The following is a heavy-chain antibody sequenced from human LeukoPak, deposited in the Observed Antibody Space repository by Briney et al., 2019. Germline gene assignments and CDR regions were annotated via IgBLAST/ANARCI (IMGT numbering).Heavy chain of an antibody. CDR1: GGSISSYY. D-gene: IGHD3-10*01. CDR3: ARDYYGSGSYSPGASI. V-gene: IGHV4-4*09. CDR2: IFSSGST. Sequence: PSETLSLTCTVSGGSISSYYWSWIRQPPGKGLEWIGYIFSSGSTTYNPSLKSRVNISVDTSKNQFSLKLSSVTAADTAVYYCARDYYGSGSYSPGASIWGQGTLVTVSS. J-gene: IGHJ4*02.